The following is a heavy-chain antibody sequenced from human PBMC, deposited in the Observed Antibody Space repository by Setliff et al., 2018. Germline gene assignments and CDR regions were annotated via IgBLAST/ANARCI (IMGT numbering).Heavy chain of an antibody. D-gene: IGHD4-4*01. CDR2: ISGGGDGT. J-gene: IGHJ4*02. CDR1: GLTFSSYA. V-gene: IGHV3-23*01. CDR3: AKDKQLNDYSKVPDY. Sequence: PGESLKISCAASGLTFSSYAMSWVRQAPGKGLEWVSAISGGGDGTYYADSVKGRFIISRDNSKNTLYLQMNSLRAEDTAVYYCAKDKQLNDYSKVPDYWGQGTLVTVSS.